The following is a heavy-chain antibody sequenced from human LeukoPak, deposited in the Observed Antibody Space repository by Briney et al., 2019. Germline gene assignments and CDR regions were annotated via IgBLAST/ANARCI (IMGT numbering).Heavy chain of an antibody. V-gene: IGHV3-23*01. Sequence: GGSLRLSCAASGFTFSTYAMSWVRQAPGKGLEWVSSISDGGGTTYYADSAKGRFTISRDNSQNTLYLQMNSLRAEDTAVYYCARDYADYVGYFFFDYWGQGTLVTVSS. CDR3: ARDYADYVGYFFFDY. D-gene: IGHD4-17*01. CDR1: GFTFSTYA. CDR2: ISDGGGTT. J-gene: IGHJ4*02.